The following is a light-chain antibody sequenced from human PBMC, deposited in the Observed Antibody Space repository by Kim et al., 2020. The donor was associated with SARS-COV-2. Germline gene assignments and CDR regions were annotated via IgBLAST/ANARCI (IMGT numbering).Light chain of an antibody. CDR1: SSDIGAYNY. J-gene: IGLJ3*02. CDR3: SSYTSSTTLGV. Sequence: QSALSQPASVSGSPGQSVTISCTGTSSDIGAYNYVSWYQQHPDKAPKLVIYDVNERPSGVSNRFSGSKSGNTASLTISRLQAEDEADYYCSSYTSSTTLGVFGGGTKLTVL. V-gene: IGLV2-14*01. CDR2: DVN.